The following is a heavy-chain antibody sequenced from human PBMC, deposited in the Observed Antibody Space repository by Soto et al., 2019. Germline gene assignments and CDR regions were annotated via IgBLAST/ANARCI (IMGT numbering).Heavy chain of an antibody. D-gene: IGHD3-3*01. Sequence: QVQLVESGGGVVQPGRSLRLSCAASGFTFSSYAMHWVRQAPGKGLEWVAVISYDGSNKYYADSVKGRFTISRDNSENTLYLQMNSLRAEDTAVYYCARSEIMDFWSGYYIVDPWGQGTLVTVSS. CDR1: GFTFSSYA. CDR3: ARSEIMDFWSGYYIVDP. CDR2: ISYDGSNK. J-gene: IGHJ5*02. V-gene: IGHV3-30-3*01.